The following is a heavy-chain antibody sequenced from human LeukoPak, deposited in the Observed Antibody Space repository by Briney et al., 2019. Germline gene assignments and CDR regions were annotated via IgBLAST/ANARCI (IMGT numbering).Heavy chain of an antibody. CDR1: GFTFSGYS. CDR2: ISSSSSYI. J-gene: IGHJ4*02. D-gene: IGHD6-13*01. CDR3: ARDGIAAAGIYFDY. Sequence: GGSLRLSCAASGFTFSGYSMNWVRQAPGKGLEWVLSISSSSSYIYYADSVKGRFTISRDNANNSLYLQMNSLRAEDTAVYYCARDGIAAAGIYFDYWGQGTLVTVSS. V-gene: IGHV3-21*01.